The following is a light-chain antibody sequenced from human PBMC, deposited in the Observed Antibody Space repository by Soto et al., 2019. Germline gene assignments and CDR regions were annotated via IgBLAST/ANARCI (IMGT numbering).Light chain of an antibody. V-gene: IGKV3-20*01. CDR2: GAS. CDR1: QSVSGTY. J-gene: IGKJ2*01. Sequence: EIVLTQSPGTLSLSPGERATLSCRASQSVSGTYLAWYQQKPGQAPSLLIYGASNRATGIPDRFSGSGSGTDFTLIITRLEPEDFAVYYCQQYGSSPPYTFGQGTRLEIK. CDR3: QQYGSSPPYT.